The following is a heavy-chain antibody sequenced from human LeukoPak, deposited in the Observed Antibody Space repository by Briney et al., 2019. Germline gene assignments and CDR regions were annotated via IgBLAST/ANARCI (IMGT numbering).Heavy chain of an antibody. Sequence: PGGSLRLYCAASGFTFSAYAMSWVRQAPGKVLEWVSAISEDGGARLYADSVKGRFTISRDNSENTVSLQVNSLRAGDTAVYFCAKESLPHRGYYFDSWGRGTLITVSS. D-gene: IGHD3-22*01. V-gene: IGHV3-23*01. CDR3: AKESLPHRGYYFDS. CDR2: ISEDGGAR. J-gene: IGHJ4*02. CDR1: GFTFSAYA.